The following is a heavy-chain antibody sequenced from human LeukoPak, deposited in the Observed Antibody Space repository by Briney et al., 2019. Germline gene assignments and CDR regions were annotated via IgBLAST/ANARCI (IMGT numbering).Heavy chain of an antibody. J-gene: IGHJ4*02. Sequence: ASVKVSCKASGYTFTGYYMHWVRQAPGQGLEWMGRIDPNSGGTNYAQKFQGRVTMTRDTSISTAYMELSRLRSDDTAVYYCARGSCYDTYYFDYWGQGTLVTVSS. D-gene: IGHD2-15*01. CDR1: GYTFTGYY. CDR2: IDPNSGGT. V-gene: IGHV1-2*06. CDR3: ARGSCYDTYYFDY.